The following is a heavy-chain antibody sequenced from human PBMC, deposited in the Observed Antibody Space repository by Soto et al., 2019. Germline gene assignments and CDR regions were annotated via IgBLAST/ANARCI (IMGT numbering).Heavy chain of an antibody. CDR2: IWYDGSNK. J-gene: IGHJ6*02. D-gene: IGHD6-19*01. CDR1: GFTFSSYG. V-gene: IGHV3-33*01. Sequence: QVQLVESGGGVVQPGRSLRLSCAASGFTFSSYGMHWVRQAPGKGLEWVAVIWYDGSNKYYADSVKGRFTISRDNSKNTLYLQMNSLRAEDTAVYYCARSTYRYSSGWYVPPYYYYGMDVWGQGTTVTVSS. CDR3: ARSTYRYSSGWYVPPYYYYGMDV.